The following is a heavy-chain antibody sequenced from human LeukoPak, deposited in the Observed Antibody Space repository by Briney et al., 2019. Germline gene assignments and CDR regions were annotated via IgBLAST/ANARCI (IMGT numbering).Heavy chain of an antibody. Sequence: PSETLSLTCAVYGGPFSGYYWSWIRQPPGKGLEWIGEINHSGSTNYNPSLKSRVTISVDTSKNQFSPKLSSVTAADTAVYYCARGLPMIVVRWGAIDYWGQGTLVTVSS. CDR3: ARGLPMIVVRWGAIDY. CDR1: GGPFSGYY. J-gene: IGHJ4*02. D-gene: IGHD3-22*01. CDR2: INHSGST. V-gene: IGHV4-34*01.